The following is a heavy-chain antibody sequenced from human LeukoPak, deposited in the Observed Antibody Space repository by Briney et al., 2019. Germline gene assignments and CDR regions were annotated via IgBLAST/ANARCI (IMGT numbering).Heavy chain of an antibody. J-gene: IGHJ4*02. CDR1: GFTFSSYS. CDR3: ARDLQLGYCSSTSCYSFDY. Sequence: GGSLRLSCAASGFTFSSYSMNWVRQAPGKGLEWVSSISSSSSYIYYADSVKGRFTISRDNAKNSLYLQMNSLRAEDTAVYYCARDLQLGYCSSTSCYSFDYWGQGTLVTVSS. CDR2: ISSSSSYI. V-gene: IGHV3-21*01. D-gene: IGHD2-2*01.